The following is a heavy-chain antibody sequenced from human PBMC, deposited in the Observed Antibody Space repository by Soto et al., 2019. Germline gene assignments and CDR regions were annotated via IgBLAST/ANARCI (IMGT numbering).Heavy chain of an antibody. Sequence: QVQLVQSGAQVKKPGASVKVSCKASGYTFDNYALHWVRQAPRRRLEGMGLIHAGNGYTKYSKSFQGRVTITRDTSASTVHMDLSSLRSEDTAVYYCARVQYSGYDFKLAFDIWGQGTMVTVSS. CDR2: IHAGNGYT. CDR3: ARVQYSGYDFKLAFDI. D-gene: IGHD5-12*01. CDR1: GYTFDNYA. J-gene: IGHJ3*02. V-gene: IGHV1-3*01.